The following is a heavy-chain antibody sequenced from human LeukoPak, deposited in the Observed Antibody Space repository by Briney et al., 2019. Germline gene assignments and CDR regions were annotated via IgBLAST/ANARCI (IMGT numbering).Heavy chain of an antibody. CDR3: AREGVDGYIPSAFDI. V-gene: IGHV3-53*01. CDR1: GFTVSSNY. CDR2: IYSGGST. D-gene: IGHD5-24*01. Sequence: GGSLRLSCAASGFTVSSNYTSWVRQAPGKGLEWVSVIYSGGSTYYADSVKGRFTISRDNSKNTLYLQMNSLRAEDTAVYYCAREGVDGYIPSAFDIWGQGTMVTVSS. J-gene: IGHJ3*02.